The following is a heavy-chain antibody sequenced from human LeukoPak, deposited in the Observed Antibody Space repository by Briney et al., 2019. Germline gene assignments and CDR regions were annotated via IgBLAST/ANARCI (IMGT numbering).Heavy chain of an antibody. V-gene: IGHV3-13*01. J-gene: IGHJ2*01. Sequence: GGSLRLSCAASGFTFSSYDMHWVRQATGKGLEWVSAIDTAGDTYYPGSVKGRFTISRENAKNSLYLQMNSLRAGDTAVYYCARSSRELRPWYFDLWGRGTLVTVSS. CDR3: ARSSRELRPWYFDL. CDR2: IDTAGDT. D-gene: IGHD3-10*01. CDR1: GFTFSSYD.